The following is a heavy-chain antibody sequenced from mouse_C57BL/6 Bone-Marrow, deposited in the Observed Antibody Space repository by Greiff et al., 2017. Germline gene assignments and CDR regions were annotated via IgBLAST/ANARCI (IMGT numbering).Heavy chain of an antibody. J-gene: IGHJ2*01. Sequence: QVQLQQSGPELVKPGASVKLSCKASGYTFTDYYINWVKQRPGQGLEWIGWIYPCSGNTKYNQKFKGKATLTVDTSSSTAYMQLSSLTSGDSAVYFDSRWWWGAYFDLWYRGTTLTLSS. CDR1: GYTFTDYY. CDR3: SRWWWGAYFDL. D-gene: IGHD1-1*02. CDR2: IYPCSGNT. V-gene: IGHV1-84*01.